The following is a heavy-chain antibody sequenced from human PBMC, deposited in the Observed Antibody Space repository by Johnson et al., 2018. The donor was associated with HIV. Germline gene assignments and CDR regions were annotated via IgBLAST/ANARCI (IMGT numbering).Heavy chain of an antibody. D-gene: IGHD6-13*01. J-gene: IGHJ3*02. CDR3: AREQELIGERAFDI. V-gene: IGHV3-33*01. CDR1: GFTFDTYG. CDR2: IWYDGSNK. Sequence: QVQLVESGGGVVQPGRSLRLSCAASGFTFDTYGMHWVRQAPGKGLEWVAVIWYDGSNKYYADSVKGRFTISRDNAKNTLYLQMNSLRAEDTAVYYCAREQELIGERAFDIWGQGTMVTVSS.